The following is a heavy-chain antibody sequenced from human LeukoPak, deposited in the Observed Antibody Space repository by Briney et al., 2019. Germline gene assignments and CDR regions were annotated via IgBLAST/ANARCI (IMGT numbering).Heavy chain of an antibody. J-gene: IGHJ4*02. Sequence: GGSLRLSCAASGFTFSSYSMNWVRQAPGKGLEWVSYISSSSSTIYYADSVKGRFTISRDNAKNSLYLQMNSLRDEDTAVYYCARGGKYCSSTSCQTNYFDYWGQGTLVTVSS. V-gene: IGHV3-48*02. CDR2: ISSSSSTI. D-gene: IGHD2-2*01. CDR3: ARGGKYCSSTSCQTNYFDY. CDR1: GFTFSSYS.